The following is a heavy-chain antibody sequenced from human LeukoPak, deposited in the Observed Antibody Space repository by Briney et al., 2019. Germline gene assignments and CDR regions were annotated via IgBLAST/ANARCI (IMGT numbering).Heavy chain of an antibody. D-gene: IGHD3-22*01. V-gene: IGHV3-21*01. CDR3: AKLILISADD. Sequence: GGSLRLSCVGSGFTFSNYSMNWVRQAPGKGLEWVPSISSSSSHTYYADSVKGRFAISRDNAKNAVYLQMNSLTADDTAVYYCAKLILISADDWGQGTLVSVSS. J-gene: IGHJ4*02. CDR2: ISSSSSHT. CDR1: GFTFSNYS.